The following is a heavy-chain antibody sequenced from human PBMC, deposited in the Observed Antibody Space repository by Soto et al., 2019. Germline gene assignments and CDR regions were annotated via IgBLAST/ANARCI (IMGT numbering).Heavy chain of an antibody. CDR1: GGSISSSSYY. V-gene: IGHV4-39*01. D-gene: IGHD5-18*01. CDR2: IYYSGST. J-gene: IGHJ4*02. Sequence: SETLSLTCTVSGGSISSSSYYWGWIRQPPGKGLEWIGSIYYSGSTYYNPSLKSRVTISVDTSKNQFSLKLSSVTAADTAVYYCARQRRGYSYGTDYWGQGTLVTVSS. CDR3: ARQRRGYSYGTDY.